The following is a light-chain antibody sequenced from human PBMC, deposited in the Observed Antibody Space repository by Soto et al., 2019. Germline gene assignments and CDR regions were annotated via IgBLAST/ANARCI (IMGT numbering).Light chain of an antibody. J-gene: IGLJ1*01. Sequence: QSALTQPPSASGSPGQSVTISCTGTSSDIGGYNYVSWYQQHPGKAPKLMIYEVSKRPSGVPDRFSGYKSGNTASLTVSGLQAEDEDDYYCSSYAGSNNYVFGSGTKLTVL. CDR3: SSYAGSNNYV. CDR1: SSDIGGYNY. CDR2: EVS. V-gene: IGLV2-8*01.